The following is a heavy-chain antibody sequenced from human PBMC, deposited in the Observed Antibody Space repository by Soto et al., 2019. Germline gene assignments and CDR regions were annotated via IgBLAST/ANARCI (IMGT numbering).Heavy chain of an antibody. J-gene: IGHJ4*02. CDR3: ARDRWFGEPPKGSCGPDY. CDR2: ISYDGSNK. V-gene: IGHV3-30-3*01. Sequence: QVQLVESGGGVVHPGRSLRLSCAASGFTFSSYAMHWVRQAPGKGLEWVAAISYDGSNKYNADSVKGRFTISRDNSKNTLYLQMNSLRAEDTAVYYCARDRWFGEPPKGSCGPDYWGQGSLVTVSS. CDR1: GFTFSSYA. D-gene: IGHD3-10*01.